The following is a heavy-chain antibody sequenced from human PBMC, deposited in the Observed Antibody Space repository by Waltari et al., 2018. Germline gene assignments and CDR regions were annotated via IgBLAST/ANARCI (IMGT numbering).Heavy chain of an antibody. J-gene: IGHJ3*02. Sequence: QVQLQESGPGLVKPSATLSLTCTVSGGSISSHYWSWIRQPPGKGLEWIGYIYYSGSTNYNPSLKSRVTISVDTSKNQFSLKLSSVTAADTAVYYCARDKPWGYRGHDAFDIWGQGTMVTVSS. CDR2: IYYSGST. CDR3: ARDKPWGYRGHDAFDI. CDR1: GGSISSHY. V-gene: IGHV4-59*11. D-gene: IGHD5-12*01.